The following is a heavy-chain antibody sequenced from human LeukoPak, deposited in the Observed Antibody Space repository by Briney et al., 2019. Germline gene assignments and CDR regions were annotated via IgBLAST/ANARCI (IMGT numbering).Heavy chain of an antibody. CDR2: IRYDGSEK. Sequence: PGGSLTLSCAASGFTSSSYGMHWVRQAPGKGLEGVAFIRYDGSEKYYANSVEGRCTISRDHSKNAVYLQMNSLRAEDTAVYYCAKDPWDCSGRSCPMYYYYMDVWGKGTTVTVSS. CDR1: GFTSSSYG. J-gene: IGHJ6*03. V-gene: IGHV3-30*02. D-gene: IGHD2-15*01. CDR3: AKDPWDCSGRSCPMYYYYMDV.